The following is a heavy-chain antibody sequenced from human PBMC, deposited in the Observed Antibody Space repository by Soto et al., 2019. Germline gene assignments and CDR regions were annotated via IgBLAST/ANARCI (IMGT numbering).Heavy chain of an antibody. J-gene: IGHJ6*02. Sequence: SETLSLTCTAYGESFNGYYWSWIRQPPGKGLEWIGEVHHSGSTNYNPSLKSRVTFSIDTSKRQFSLKVRSVTAADTAVYYCARGKRGSSWYRGEEKYYYYGMDVWGQGTPVTVSS. CDR2: VHHSGST. CDR1: GESFNGYY. V-gene: IGHV4-34*01. CDR3: ARGKRGSSWYRGEEKYYYYGMDV. D-gene: IGHD6-13*01.